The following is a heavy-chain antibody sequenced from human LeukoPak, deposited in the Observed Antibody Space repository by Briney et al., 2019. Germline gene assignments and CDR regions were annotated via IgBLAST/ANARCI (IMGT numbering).Heavy chain of an antibody. V-gene: IGHV3-7*01. Sequence: GGSLSFSCAASGFTFISIGMSGVAQAPGKGLKGGANIKQDESEKYYVDSVKGRFTISRDNAKNSLYLQMNSLRAEDTAVYYCARDFYGAFDIWGQGTMVTVSS. CDR2: IKQDESEK. D-gene: IGHD4-17*01. CDR1: GFTFISIG. J-gene: IGHJ3*02. CDR3: ARDFYGAFDI.